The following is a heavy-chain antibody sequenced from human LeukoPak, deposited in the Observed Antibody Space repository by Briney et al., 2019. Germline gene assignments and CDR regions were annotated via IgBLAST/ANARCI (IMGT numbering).Heavy chain of an antibody. CDR1: GYSFTSYW. Sequence: GESLQISCKGSGYSFTSYWIGWVRQMPGKGLEWMGIIYPGDSDTRYSPSFQGQVTISADKSISTAYLQWSSLKASDTAMYYCARRGYCSSTSCYVPWFDPWGQGTLVTVSS. CDR2: IYPGDSDT. CDR3: ARRGYCSSTSCYVPWFDP. J-gene: IGHJ5*02. V-gene: IGHV5-51*01. D-gene: IGHD2-2*01.